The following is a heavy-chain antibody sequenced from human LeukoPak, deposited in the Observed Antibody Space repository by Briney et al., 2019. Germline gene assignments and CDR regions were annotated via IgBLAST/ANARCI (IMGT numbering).Heavy chain of an antibody. V-gene: IGHV3-53*01. CDR1: GFAVSSNY. CDR2: IYRGGNT. D-gene: IGHD5-24*01. Sequence: GGTLRLSCEVSGFAVSSNYMSWVRHAPGKGLEWVSGIYRGGNTYYAESVKGRFTISRDNSKNTLYLQMSSLRAEDTAVYYCARGLQWFDYWGQGTLVTVSS. CDR3: ARGLQWFDY. J-gene: IGHJ4*02.